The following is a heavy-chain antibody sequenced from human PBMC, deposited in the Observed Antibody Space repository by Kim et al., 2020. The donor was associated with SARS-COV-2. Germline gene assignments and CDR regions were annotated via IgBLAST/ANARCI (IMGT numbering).Heavy chain of an antibody. CDR1: GGSLSPYY. CDR3: ARFQHGSGSYLDPFDI. J-gene: IGHJ3*02. D-gene: IGHD3-10*01. CDR2: MHYSGRA. V-gene: IGHV4-59*01. Sequence: SETLSLTCTVSGGSLSPYYWSWIRQPPGKGLEWIGYMHYSGRANYSPSLKSRVAISVDTSKNHFSLNLTSVTAADTAKYFCARFQHGSGSYLDPFDIWGRETLVTGSS.